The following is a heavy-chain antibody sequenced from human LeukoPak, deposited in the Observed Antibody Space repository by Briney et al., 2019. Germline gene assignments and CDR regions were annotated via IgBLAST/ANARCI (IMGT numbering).Heavy chain of an antibody. J-gene: IGHJ6*03. D-gene: IGHD6-13*01. Sequence: PGGSLRLSCAASGFTFSSYEMNWVRQAPGKGLEWVSYISSSGSTIYYADSVKGRFTISRDNAKNSLYLQMNSLRAEDTAVYYCASLPTYSSSWYRSFYYYMDVWGKGTTVTVSS. V-gene: IGHV3-48*03. CDR2: ISSSGSTI. CDR1: GFTFSSYE. CDR3: ASLPTYSSSWYRSFYYYMDV.